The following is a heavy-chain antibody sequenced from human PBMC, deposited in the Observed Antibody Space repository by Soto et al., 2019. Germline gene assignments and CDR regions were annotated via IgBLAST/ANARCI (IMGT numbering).Heavy chain of an antibody. D-gene: IGHD6-19*01. V-gene: IGHV3-21*01. Sequence: PGGSLRLSCAASGFTFSSYSMNWVRQAPGKGLEWVSSISSSSSYIYYADSVKGRFTISRDNAKNSLYLQMNSLRAEDTAVYYCAKDHPVAGTLRFYFDYWGQGTLVTVSS. CDR3: AKDHPVAGTLRFYFDY. CDR2: ISSSSSYI. CDR1: GFTFSSYS. J-gene: IGHJ4*02.